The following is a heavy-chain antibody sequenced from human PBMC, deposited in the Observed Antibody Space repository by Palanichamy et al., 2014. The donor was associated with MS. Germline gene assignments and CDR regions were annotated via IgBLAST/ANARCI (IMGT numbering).Heavy chain of an antibody. CDR1: GFTFTNYV. CDR3: AKAGGGLDS. D-gene: IGHD3-10*01. J-gene: IGHJ4*02. CDR2: ISYDGSNK. Sequence: QVQLVESGGGVVQPGRSLRLSCAASGFTFTNYVMHWVRQAPGKGLEWVAFISYDGSNKYYSDSVKGRFTTSRDNFRNTLYLRMNSLRAEDTAVYYCAKAGGGLDSWGQGTLVTVSS. V-gene: IGHV3-30*18.